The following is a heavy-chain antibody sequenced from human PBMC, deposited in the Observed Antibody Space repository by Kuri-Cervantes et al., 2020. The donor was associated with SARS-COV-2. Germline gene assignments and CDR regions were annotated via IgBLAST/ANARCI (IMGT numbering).Heavy chain of an antibody. V-gene: IGHV3-33*01. J-gene: IGHJ5*02. CDR3: ARDFAVGATTVGP. CDR2: IWYDGSNK. CDR1: GFTFSSYG. D-gene: IGHD1-26*01. Sequence: GGSLSLSCAASGFTFSSYGMHWVRQASGKGLEWVAVIWYDGSNKYYADSVKGRFTISRDNSKNTLYLQMNSLRAEDTAVYYCARDFAVGATTVGPWGQGTLVTVSS.